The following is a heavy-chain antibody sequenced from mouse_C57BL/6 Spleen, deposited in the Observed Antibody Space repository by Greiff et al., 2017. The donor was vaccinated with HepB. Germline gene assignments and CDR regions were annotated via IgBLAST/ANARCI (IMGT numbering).Heavy chain of an antibody. V-gene: IGHV5-9*01. J-gene: IGHJ3*01. Sequence: EVKLVESGGGLVKPGGSLKLSCAASGFTFSSYTMSWVRQTPEKRLEWVATISGGGGNTYYPDSVKGRFTISRDNAKNTLYLQMSSLRSEDTALYYCARHRYDYAQFAYWGQGTLVTVSA. CDR1: GFTFSSYT. CDR3: ARHRYDYAQFAY. D-gene: IGHD2-4*01. CDR2: ISGGGGNT.